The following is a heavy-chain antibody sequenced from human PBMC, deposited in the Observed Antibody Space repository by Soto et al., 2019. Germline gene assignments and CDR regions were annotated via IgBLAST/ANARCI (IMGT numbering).Heavy chain of an antibody. J-gene: IGHJ6*02. Sequence: SETLSLTCTVSGCSISSGEYYWTWILQPPGKGLEWIGYISYSGSTHYSPSLKSRVSITVDTSKNQFSLNLASVSAEDTAVYYCARTSRTSFGPTTAYYGMGAWGLGPPGTAS. CDR3: ARTSRTSFGPTTAYYGMGA. CDR2: ISYSGST. D-gene: IGHD3-3*01. V-gene: IGHV4-30-4*01. CDR1: GCSISSGEYY.